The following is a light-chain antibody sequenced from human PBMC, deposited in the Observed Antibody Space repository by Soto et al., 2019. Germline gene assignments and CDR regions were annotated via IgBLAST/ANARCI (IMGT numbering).Light chain of an antibody. V-gene: IGKV1-16*01. CDR1: QGVNNH. Sequence: DIQMTQSPASLSASVGDRITLACRASQGVNNHLAWFQQKPGKAPKWLIFSVSSLQSGVPLRFSGSGSGTDFPLTSRSLQPLDSPTYYRQQDYRYAWTFGRGTRLEIK. CDR3: QQDYRYAWT. CDR2: SVS. J-gene: IGKJ1*01.